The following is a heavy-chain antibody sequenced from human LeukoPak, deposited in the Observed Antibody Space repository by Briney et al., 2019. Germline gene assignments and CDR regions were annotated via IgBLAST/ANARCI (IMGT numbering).Heavy chain of an antibody. Sequence: SETLSLTCTVSGGSISSYYWSWIRQPAGKGLEWIGRIYTSGSTNYNPSLKSRVTISVDTSKNQFSLKLSSVTAADTAVYYCARGYHGSGSYYKVTWFDPWGQGTLVTVSS. V-gene: IGHV4-4*07. D-gene: IGHD3-10*01. CDR2: IYTSGST. CDR1: GGSISSYY. CDR3: ARGYHGSGSYYKVTWFDP. J-gene: IGHJ5*02.